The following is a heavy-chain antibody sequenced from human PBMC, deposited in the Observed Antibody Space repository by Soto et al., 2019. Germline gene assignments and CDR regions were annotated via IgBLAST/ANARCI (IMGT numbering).Heavy chain of an antibody. CDR3: ARTYDGSGPNSGGYSFDI. CDR1: GGSISSYY. J-gene: IGHJ3*02. D-gene: IGHD3-22*01. CDR2: NYYSVT. Sequence: SETLSLTCTVSGGSISSYYWSWIRQPPGKGLEWIAYNYYSVTSYNPSLKSRVSISLDTSKNQFSLKLSSVTAADPAVYYCARTYDGSGPNSGGYSFDIWGQGTMVTVSS. V-gene: IGHV4-59*01.